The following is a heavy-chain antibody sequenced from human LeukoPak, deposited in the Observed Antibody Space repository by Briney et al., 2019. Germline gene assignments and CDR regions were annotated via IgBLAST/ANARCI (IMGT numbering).Heavy chain of an antibody. CDR2: ISSSSSYI. J-gene: IGHJ3*02. V-gene: IGHV3-21*01. CDR1: GFTFTSYS. Sequence: GGSLRLSCAASGFTFTSYSMNWVRQAPGKGLEWVSSISSSSSYIYYADSVKGRITISRDNAKKSLDLQMNSLRAEDTAPYYCARDSGTGAFDIWGQGTTVTVSS. CDR3: ARDSGTGAFDI. D-gene: IGHD1-7*01.